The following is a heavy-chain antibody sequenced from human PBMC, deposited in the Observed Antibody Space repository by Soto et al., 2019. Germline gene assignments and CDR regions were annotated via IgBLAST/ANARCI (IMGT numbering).Heavy chain of an antibody. Sequence: GGSLRLSCAASGFTFSSYAMSWVRQAPGKGLEWVSAISGSGGSIYYADSVKGRFTISRDNSKNTLYLQMNSLRAEDTAVYYCAKDFYSSDYFDYWGQGTLVTVSS. V-gene: IGHV3-23*01. CDR3: AKDFYSSDYFDY. J-gene: IGHJ4*02. CDR2: ISGSGGSI. CDR1: GFTFSSYA. D-gene: IGHD6-25*01.